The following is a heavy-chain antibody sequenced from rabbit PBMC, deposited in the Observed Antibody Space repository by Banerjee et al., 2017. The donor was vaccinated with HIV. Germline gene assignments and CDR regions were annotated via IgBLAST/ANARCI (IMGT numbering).Heavy chain of an antibody. D-gene: IGHD4-1*01. CDR1: GFSFSSRYY. Sequence: QQLVESGGDLVKPGASLTLTCTASGFSFSSRYYMCWVRQAPGKGLEWVGCIYAGSSGTTYYASWAKGRFTISKTSSTTVTLQMTSLTAADTATYFCARGVSTSGRGYGLWGPGTLVTVS. V-gene: IGHV1S40*01. J-gene: IGHJ4*01. CDR2: IYAGSSGTT. CDR3: ARGVSTSGRGYGL.